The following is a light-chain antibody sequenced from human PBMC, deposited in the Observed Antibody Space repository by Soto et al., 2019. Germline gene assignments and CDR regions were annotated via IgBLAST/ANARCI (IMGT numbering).Light chain of an antibody. V-gene: IGKV3-20*01. CDR3: QQYLASPPWT. Sequence: EIGLTQSQGTRSLSPGERAILSCRASQSVNSGYLAWYQQTPGQAPRLLIYGTSIRAAGIPDRFSGSGSGTDFTITISRLEPEDFAVYSCQQYLASPPWTFGQGTKVE. CDR1: QSVNSGY. J-gene: IGKJ1*01. CDR2: GTS.